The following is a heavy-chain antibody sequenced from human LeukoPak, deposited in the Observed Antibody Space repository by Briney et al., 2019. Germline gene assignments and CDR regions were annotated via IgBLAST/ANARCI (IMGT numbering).Heavy chain of an antibody. Sequence: PGGSLRLSCAASGFTFSSYGMPWVRQAPGKGLEWVAVIWYDGSNKYYADSVKGRFTISRDNSKNTLDLQMNSLRAEDTAVYYCARDRSYDFWSGYSTPDYWGQGTLATVSS. J-gene: IGHJ4*02. CDR1: GFTFSSYG. CDR2: IWYDGSNK. CDR3: ARDRSYDFWSGYSTPDY. V-gene: IGHV3-33*01. D-gene: IGHD3-3*01.